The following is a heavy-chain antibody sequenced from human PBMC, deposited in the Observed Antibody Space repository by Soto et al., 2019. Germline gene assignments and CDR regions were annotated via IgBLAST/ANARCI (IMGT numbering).Heavy chain of an antibody. D-gene: IGHD3-22*01. CDR1: GFTFDDYA. CDR2: ISWNSGSI. CDR3: AKAPSYDSSEYYFDY. Sequence: HPGGSLRLSCAASGFTFDDYAMHWVRQAPGKGLEWVSGISWNSGSIGYADSVKGRFTISRDNAKNSLYLQMNSLRAEDTALYYCAKAPSYDSSEYYFDYWGQGALVTVSS. V-gene: IGHV3-9*01. J-gene: IGHJ4*02.